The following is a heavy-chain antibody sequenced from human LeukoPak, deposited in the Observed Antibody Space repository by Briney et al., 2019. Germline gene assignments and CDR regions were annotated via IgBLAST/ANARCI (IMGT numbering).Heavy chain of an antibody. V-gene: IGHV4-39*07. Sequence: SETLSLTCTVSGGSISSSSYYWGWIRQPPGKGLEWIGSIYHSGSTYYNPSLKSRVTISVDTSKNQFSLKLNSVTAADTAVYYCASWGLSSSSPSFDYWGQGTLVTVSS. D-gene: IGHD6-6*01. CDR1: GGSISSSSYY. CDR3: ASWGLSSSSPSFDY. J-gene: IGHJ4*02. CDR2: IYHSGST.